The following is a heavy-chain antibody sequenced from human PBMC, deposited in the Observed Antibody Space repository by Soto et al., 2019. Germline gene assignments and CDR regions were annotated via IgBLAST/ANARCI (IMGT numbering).Heavy chain of an antibody. CDR1: GFSFKDYY. CDR2: ITSSGGNA. V-gene: IGHV3-11*01. J-gene: IGHJ4*02. CDR3: ARDMYTNYVNYFDF. Sequence: GGSLRLSCAASGFSFKDYYMTWMRQTPEKGLEWISTITSSGGNAYYAASVKGRVTISRDNAHNSLYLQMSGLRAEDTALYYYARDMYTNYVNYFDFWGQGTLVTVSS. D-gene: IGHD2-8*01.